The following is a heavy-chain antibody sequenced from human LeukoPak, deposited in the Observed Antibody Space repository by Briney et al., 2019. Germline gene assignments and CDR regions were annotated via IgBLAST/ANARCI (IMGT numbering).Heavy chain of an antibody. CDR1: GGSISSYY. CDR3: ARGGALVDY. D-gene: IGHD3-16*01. J-gene: IGHJ4*02. V-gene: IGHV4-59*01. Sequence: SETLSLTCTVSGGSISSYYWSWIRQPPGKGLEWIGYIYYSGSTNYNPSLKSRVTISVDTSKNQFSLKLSSVTAADTAVYYCARGGALVDYWGQGTLVTVSS. CDR2: IYYSGST.